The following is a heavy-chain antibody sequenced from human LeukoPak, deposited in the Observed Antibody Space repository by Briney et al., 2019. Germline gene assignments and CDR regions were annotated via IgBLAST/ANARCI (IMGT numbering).Heavy chain of an antibody. D-gene: IGHD6-19*01. CDR3: ARKAVAGPLGY. CDR1: GFTFSSYA. CDR2: ISYDGSNK. V-gene: IGHV3-30-3*01. Sequence: GRSLRLSCAASGFTFSSYAMHWVRQAPGKGLEWVAVISYDGSNKYYPDSVKGRFTISRDNSKNTLYLQMNSLRAGDTAVYYCARKAVAGPLGYWGQGTLVTVSS. J-gene: IGHJ4*02.